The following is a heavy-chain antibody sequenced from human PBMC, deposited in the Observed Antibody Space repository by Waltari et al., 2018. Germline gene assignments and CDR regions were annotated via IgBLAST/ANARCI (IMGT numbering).Heavy chain of an antibody. CDR3: ATLYSSSWQYYFDY. J-gene: IGHJ4*02. D-gene: IGHD6-13*01. Sequence: QVQLQESGPGLVKPSETLSLTCAVSGYSIRSGYYWGWIRQPPGKGLEWIGSLYHSGSTYYNPSLKSRVTISVDTSKNQFSLKLSSVTAADTAVYYCATLYSSSWQYYFDYWGQGTLVTVSS. V-gene: IGHV4-38-2*01. CDR2: LYHSGST. CDR1: GYSIRSGYY.